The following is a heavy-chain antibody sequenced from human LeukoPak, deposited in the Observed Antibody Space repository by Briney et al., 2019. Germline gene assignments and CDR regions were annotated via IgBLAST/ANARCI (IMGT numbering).Heavy chain of an antibody. D-gene: IGHD3-22*01. J-gene: IGHJ4*02. V-gene: IGHV5-51*01. CDR3: ARPYYYDSSGYYHFDY. Sequence: GESLKISCKGSGYSFTSYWIGWVRQMPGKGLEWMGIIYPGDSDTRYSPSFQGQVTISADKSISTAYLQWSSLKASDTAMYYCARPYYYDSSGYYHFDYWGQGTLVTVSS. CDR1: GYSFTSYW. CDR2: IYPGDSDT.